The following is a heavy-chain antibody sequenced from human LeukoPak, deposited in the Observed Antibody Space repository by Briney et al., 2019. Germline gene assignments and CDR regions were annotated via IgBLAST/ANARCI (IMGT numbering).Heavy chain of an antibody. CDR3: AKYLGEMATHPGDY. CDR1: GFTFSKYA. J-gene: IGHJ4*02. V-gene: IGHV3-23*01. Sequence: PGGSLRLSCAASGFTFSKYAMTWVRQAPGKGLEWISAIYGSGANTYYADSVKGRFTISRDNSKNTVYLQMNTLRVEDTAVYYCAKYLGEMATHPGDYWGQGTLSTVSS. D-gene: IGHD5-24*01. CDR2: IYGSGANT.